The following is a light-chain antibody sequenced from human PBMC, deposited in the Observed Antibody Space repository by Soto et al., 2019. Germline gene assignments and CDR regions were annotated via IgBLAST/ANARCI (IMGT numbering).Light chain of an antibody. Sequence: IPLTQSPSSLSASVGDRVTVTCRASQSINIYLNWYQQKPGKAPTLLIYAASSLQSGVPSRFSGGGSRTDFTLTITSLQTEDFATYYCQQSYRRPYTFGQGTKLEI. CDR3: QQSYRRPYT. CDR2: AAS. J-gene: IGKJ2*01. CDR1: QSINIY. V-gene: IGKV1-39*01.